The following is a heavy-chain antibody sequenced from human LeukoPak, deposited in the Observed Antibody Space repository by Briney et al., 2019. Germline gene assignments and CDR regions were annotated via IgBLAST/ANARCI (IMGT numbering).Heavy chain of an antibody. CDR2: INPSGGST. Sequence: ASVKVSCKASGYTFTSYYMHWVRQAPGQGLEWMGLINPSGGSTSYAQKFQGRVTMTRDTSTSTVYMELSSLRSEDTAVYYCARGGLAAAGENWFDPWGQGTLVTVSS. J-gene: IGHJ5*02. CDR3: ARGGLAAAGENWFDP. V-gene: IGHV1-46*01. CDR1: GYTFTSYY. D-gene: IGHD6-13*01.